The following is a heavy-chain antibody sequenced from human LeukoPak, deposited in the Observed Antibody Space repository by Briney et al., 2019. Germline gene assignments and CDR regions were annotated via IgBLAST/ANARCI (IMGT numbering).Heavy chain of an antibody. CDR2: INVSGGST. Sequence: GGSLRLSCAASGFTFSNYAMSWVRQAPGKGLEWVSGINVSGGSTFYADSVRGRFTISRDNSKNTLYLQMNSLRAEDTAVYYCAKDPPFYGSGSFYNFDYWGQGTLVTVSS. D-gene: IGHD3-10*01. CDR1: GFTFSNYA. J-gene: IGHJ4*02. V-gene: IGHV3-23*01. CDR3: AKDPPFYGSGSFYNFDY.